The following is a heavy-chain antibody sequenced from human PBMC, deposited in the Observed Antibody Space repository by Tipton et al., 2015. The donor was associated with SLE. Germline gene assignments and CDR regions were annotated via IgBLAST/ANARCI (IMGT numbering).Heavy chain of an antibody. Sequence: SLRLSCATSGFTFSNYGMYWVRQAPGKGLEWVAGITHDGSQTYYSASLEGRVNVSRDSSKKTLSLQMDRLRTEDTAVYFCATDVGGSTSHRRDFWGQGTLVTVSS. CDR2: ITHDGSQT. V-gene: IGHV3-30*03. CDR3: ATDVGGSTSHRRDF. D-gene: IGHD1-26*01. CDR1: GFTFSNYG. J-gene: IGHJ4*02.